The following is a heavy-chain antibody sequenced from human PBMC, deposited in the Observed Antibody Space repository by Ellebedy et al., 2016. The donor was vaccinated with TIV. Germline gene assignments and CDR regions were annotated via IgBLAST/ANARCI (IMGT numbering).Heavy chain of an antibody. V-gene: IGHV3-30*02. CDR2: VRFDGGHK. CDR3: AKDMYYDILGGFDY. Sequence: GESLKISCAASGFTFSSYGMHWVRQAPGKGLEWVAFVRFDGGHKYYADSVKGRFTISRDNSKNTVYLQMNNLRAEDTAVYYCAKDMYYDILGGFDYWGQGTLVTVSS. CDR1: GFTFSSYG. D-gene: IGHD3-9*01. J-gene: IGHJ4*02.